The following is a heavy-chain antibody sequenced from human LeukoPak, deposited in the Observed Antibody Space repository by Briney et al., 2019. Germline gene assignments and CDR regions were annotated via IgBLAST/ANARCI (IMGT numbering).Heavy chain of an antibody. J-gene: IGHJ4*02. V-gene: IGHV3-30*18. CDR2: ISYDGSNK. CDR3: AKDQGYSYGPYYFDY. CDR1: GFTFSSYG. Sequence: QPGGSLRLSCAASGFTFSSYGMHWVRQAPGKGLEWVAVISYDGSNKYYADSVKGRFTISRDNSKNTLYLQMNSLRAEDTAVYYCAKDQGYSYGPYYFDYWGQGTLVTVSS. D-gene: IGHD5-18*01.